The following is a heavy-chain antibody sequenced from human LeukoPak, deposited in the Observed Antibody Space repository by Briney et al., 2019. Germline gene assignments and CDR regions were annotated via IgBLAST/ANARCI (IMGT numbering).Heavy chain of an antibody. J-gene: IGHJ4*02. CDR1: GFTINGFTINSNY. D-gene: IGHD3-22*01. CDR3: ARASVTYSYDSSGPYDY. V-gene: IGHV3-66*02. CDR2: IYAGGTT. Sequence: PGGSLRLSCGASGFTINGFTINSNYMSWVRQAPGKGLEWVSVIYAGGTTYDADSVKGRFAISRDSSKNMLYLQMNSLRVEDTAVYYCARASVTYSYDSSGPYDYWGQGTLVTVSS.